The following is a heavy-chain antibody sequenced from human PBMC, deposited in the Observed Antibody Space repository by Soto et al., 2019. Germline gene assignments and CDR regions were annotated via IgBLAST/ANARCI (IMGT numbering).Heavy chain of an antibody. CDR1: GGSISSYS. Sequence: ETLSLTCTVSGGSISSYSWSWIRQPPGKGLEWIGNIHYNGNTKYSPSLKSRVTMSVDTSKNHFSLKLISVTTADTAVYFCAREGNLGRWIQPLDSWGQGTLVTVSS. CDR3: AREGNLGRWIQPLDS. V-gene: IGHV4-59*01. J-gene: IGHJ4*02. D-gene: IGHD2-2*03. CDR2: IHYNGNT.